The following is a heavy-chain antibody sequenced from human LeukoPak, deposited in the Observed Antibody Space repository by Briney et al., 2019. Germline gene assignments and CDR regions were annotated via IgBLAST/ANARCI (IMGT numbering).Heavy chain of an antibody. V-gene: IGHV4-59*08. CDR2: IYYSGST. Sequence: PSETLSLTCTVSGGSISSYYWSWIRQPPGNGLEWIGYIYYSGSTNYNPSLKSRVTISVDTSKNQFSLKLSSVTAADTAVYYCARSLSYYYHGMDVWGQGTTVTVSS. J-gene: IGHJ6*02. CDR3: ARSLSYYYHGMDV. CDR1: GGSISSYY.